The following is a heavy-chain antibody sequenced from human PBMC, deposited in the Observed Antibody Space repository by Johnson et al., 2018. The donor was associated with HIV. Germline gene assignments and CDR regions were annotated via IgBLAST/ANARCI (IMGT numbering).Heavy chain of an antibody. CDR3: ATGDDDGF. V-gene: IGHV3-66*01. Sequence: VQLVESGGGLVQPGGSLRLSCAASGLTVSTNDINWVRQAPGKGLERVAIIYSGGSTFYADSVTGRFTISKDNSKNTLYLKMDSLRAEYTAGDYCATGDDDGFWCQGTMVTISS. J-gene: IGHJ3*01. CDR2: IYSGGST. CDR1: GLTVSTND. D-gene: IGHD5-12*01.